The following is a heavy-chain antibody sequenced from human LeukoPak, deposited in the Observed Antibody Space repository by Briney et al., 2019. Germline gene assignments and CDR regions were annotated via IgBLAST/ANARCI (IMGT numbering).Heavy chain of an antibody. J-gene: IGHJ6*04. CDR2: IYYSGTT. Sequence: SQILSLTCAVSGGSISSGGYYWSWIRQHPGKGLEWIGYIYYSGTTYYNPSLKSRVTISVDTSKNQFSLKLNSVTAADTAVYYCASSTSCYTCGLDVWGKGTTVTVSS. CDR1: GGSISSGGYY. CDR3: ASSTSCYTCGLDV. D-gene: IGHD2-2*02. V-gene: IGHV4-31*11.